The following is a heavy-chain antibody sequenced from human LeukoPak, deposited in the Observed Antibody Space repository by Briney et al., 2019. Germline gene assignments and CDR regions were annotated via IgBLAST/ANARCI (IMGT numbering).Heavy chain of an antibody. J-gene: IGHJ5*02. CDR3: ARDLGVVVPAAPPTT. D-gene: IGHD2-2*01. CDR1: GFTFSSYA. Sequence: GGSLRLSCAASGFTFSSYAMHWVRQAPGKGLEWVAVISYDGSNKYYADSVKGRFTISRDNSKNTLYLQMNSLRAEDTAVYYCARDLGVVVPAAPPTTWGQGTLVTVSS. V-gene: IGHV3-30*04. CDR2: ISYDGSNK.